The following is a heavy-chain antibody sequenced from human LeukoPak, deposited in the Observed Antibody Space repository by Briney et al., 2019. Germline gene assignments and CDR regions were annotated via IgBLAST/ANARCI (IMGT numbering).Heavy chain of an antibody. Sequence: SETLSLTCAVSGDSISTSAYYWDWSRQPPGKGLEWIGEINHSGSTNYNPSLKSRVTISVDTSKNQFSLKLSSVTAADTAVYYCARAGRYFDWLYLDYWGQGTLVTVSS. J-gene: IGHJ4*02. CDR1: GDSISTSAYY. CDR2: INHSGST. D-gene: IGHD3-9*01. V-gene: IGHV4-39*07. CDR3: ARAGRYFDWLYLDY.